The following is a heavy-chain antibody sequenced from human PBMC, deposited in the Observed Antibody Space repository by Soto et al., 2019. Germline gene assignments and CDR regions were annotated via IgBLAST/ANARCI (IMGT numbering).Heavy chain of an antibody. CDR2: TTGSGGVT. Sequence: EVQLLESGGGLVQPGGSLGLSCVASGFTFGDYAMGWVRQAPGKGLEWVSVTTGSGGVTHYADSVKGRFTISRDNSKGALYLQMNNLRAEDTARYHCTKGGRMLESWGQGTLVTVSS. CDR3: TKGGRMLES. D-gene: IGHD2-15*01. CDR1: GFTFGDYA. V-gene: IGHV3-23*01. J-gene: IGHJ4*02.